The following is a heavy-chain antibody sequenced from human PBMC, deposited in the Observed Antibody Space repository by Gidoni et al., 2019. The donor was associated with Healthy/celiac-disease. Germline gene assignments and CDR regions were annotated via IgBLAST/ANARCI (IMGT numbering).Heavy chain of an antibody. J-gene: IGHJ4*02. CDR1: GGTFSSYA. CDR2: IIPTFGTA. Sequence: QVQLVQSGAEVKKPGSSVKVSCKASGGTFSSYAISWVRQAPGQGLEWMGGIIPTFGTANYAQKFQGRVTITADESTSTAYMELGSLRSEDTAVYYCARWKGGAYYYDSSGSFWDYWGQGTLVTVSS. CDR3: ARWKGGAYYYDSSGSFWDY. V-gene: IGHV1-69*01. D-gene: IGHD3-22*01.